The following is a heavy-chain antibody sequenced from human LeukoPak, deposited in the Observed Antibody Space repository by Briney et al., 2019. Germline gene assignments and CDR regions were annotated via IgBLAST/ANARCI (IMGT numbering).Heavy chain of an antibody. V-gene: IGHV4-59*01. D-gene: IGHD3-16*01. J-gene: IGHJ4*02. CDR2: IYYTGST. Sequence: SETLSLTCTVSGGSMSTYYWSWIRQPPGKGLEWIGYIYYTGSTNYDPSHESRVTMSVDMSKNQFSLRLNFVTAADTAVYYCVRGGTAFDYWGQGTLVTVSS. CDR1: GGSMSTYY. CDR3: VRGGTAFDY.